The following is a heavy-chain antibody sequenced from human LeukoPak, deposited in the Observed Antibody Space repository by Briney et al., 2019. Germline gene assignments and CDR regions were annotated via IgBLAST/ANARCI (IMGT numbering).Heavy chain of an antibody. J-gene: IGHJ3*02. CDR3: ARGAAAMFRAFDI. CDR1: GVSISSNNW. V-gene: IGHV4-4*02. Sequence: PSETLSLTCAVSGVSISSNNWWSWVRQPPGKGLEWIGEVYHSGSTNYNPSLKSRVTISVDKSKNQFSLKLNSVTAADTAVYYCARGAAAMFRAFDIWGQGTMVTVSS. D-gene: IGHD2-2*01. CDR2: VYHSGST.